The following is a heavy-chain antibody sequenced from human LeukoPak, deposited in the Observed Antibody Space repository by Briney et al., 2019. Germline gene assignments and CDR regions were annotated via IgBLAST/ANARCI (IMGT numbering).Heavy chain of an antibody. J-gene: IGHJ5*02. CDR3: ARDAPNYYDGSGYYYVTWFDP. Sequence: SVKVSCKASGGTFSSYAISWVRQAPGQGLEWMGGIIPIFGTANYAQKFQGRVTITADESTSTAYMELSSLRSEDTAVYYCARDAPNYYDGSGYYYVTWFDPWGQGTLVTVSS. V-gene: IGHV1-69*01. D-gene: IGHD3-22*01. CDR1: GGTFSSYA. CDR2: IIPIFGTA.